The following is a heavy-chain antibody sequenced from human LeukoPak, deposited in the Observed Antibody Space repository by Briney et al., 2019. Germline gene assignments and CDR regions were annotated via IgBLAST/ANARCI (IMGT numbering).Heavy chain of an antibody. D-gene: IGHD1-1*01. CDR2: ISSSSSYI. CDR3: ARDPGTSLDY. J-gene: IGHJ4*02. Sequence: GSLRLSCAASGFTFSSYSMNWVRPAPGKGLEWVSSISSSSSYIYYADSVKGRFTISRDNAKNSLYLQMNSLRAEDTAVYYCARDPGTSLDYWGRGTLVTVSS. V-gene: IGHV3-21*01. CDR1: GFTFSSYS.